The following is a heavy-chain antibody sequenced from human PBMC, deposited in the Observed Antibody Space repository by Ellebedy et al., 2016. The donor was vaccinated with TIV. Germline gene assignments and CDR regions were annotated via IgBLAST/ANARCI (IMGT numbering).Heavy chain of an antibody. Sequence: GESLKISCAASGFTVSSSYMTWVRQAPGKGLEWVSVVYSGGNTYYADSVKGRFTISRDNSKNTLSLEMNSLRVDDTAVYFCARGPVRYTQKGGFLDYWGQGTLLTVSS. CDR3: ARGPVRYTQKGGFLDY. J-gene: IGHJ4*02. CDR2: VYSGGNT. CDR1: GFTVSSSY. D-gene: IGHD3-16*01. V-gene: IGHV3-53*01.